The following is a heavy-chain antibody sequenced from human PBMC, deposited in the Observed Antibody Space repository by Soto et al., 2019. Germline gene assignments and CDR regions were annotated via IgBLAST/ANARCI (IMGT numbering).Heavy chain of an antibody. D-gene: IGHD3-16*02. J-gene: IGHJ6*04. CDR2: VHNNGVT. CDR1: GGSVNSGEHY. Sequence: SETLSLTCSVTGGSVNSGEHYWSWIRQPPGKGLEWIGNVHNNGVTSYNPALRSRLALSVDRPKNQFTLALRAVTAADTAIYYCVREYRRLNHLVCGKGTTVTVSS. CDR3: VREYRRLNHLV. V-gene: IGHV4-30-4*08.